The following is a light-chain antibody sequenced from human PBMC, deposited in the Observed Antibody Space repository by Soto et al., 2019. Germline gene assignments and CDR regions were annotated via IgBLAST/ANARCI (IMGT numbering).Light chain of an antibody. CDR3: QQYGSSPQT. Sequence: EIVLTQSPGTLSLSPGERATLSCRASQSVSSSYLAWYQQKPGQAPRLLIYGASSRATGIPDRFSGSGSGTDFPLTISRLEPEDFAVYYCQQYGSSPQTFGGGTKVEIK. J-gene: IGKJ4*01. CDR2: GAS. CDR1: QSVSSSY. V-gene: IGKV3-20*01.